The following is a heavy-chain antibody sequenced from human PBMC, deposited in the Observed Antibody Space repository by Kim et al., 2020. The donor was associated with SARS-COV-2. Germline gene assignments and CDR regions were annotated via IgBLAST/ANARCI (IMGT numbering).Heavy chain of an antibody. Sequence: GGSLRLSCAASGFTFDDYAMHWVRQAPGKGLEWVSGISWNSGSIGYADSVKGRFTISRDNAKNSLYLQMNSLRAEDTALYYCAKDMQHSTTVTTGFDYWGQGTLVTVSS. CDR2: ISWNSGSI. D-gene: IGHD4-17*01. CDR1: GFTFDDYA. V-gene: IGHV3-9*01. J-gene: IGHJ4*02. CDR3: AKDMQHSTTVTTGFDY.